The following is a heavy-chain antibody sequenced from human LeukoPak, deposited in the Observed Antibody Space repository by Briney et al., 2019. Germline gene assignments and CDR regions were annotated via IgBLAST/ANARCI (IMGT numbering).Heavy chain of an antibody. CDR3: ARHGDSSGWYEGNY. Sequence: PSETLSLTCTVSGDSISSSSYSWDWIRQPPGRGLEWIGSIHDSGSTNDNPSLKSRVTISLDTSKNQFSLKLSSVTAADTAVYYCARHGDSSGWYEGNYWGQGTLVTVSS. CDR1: GDSISSSSYS. CDR2: IHDSGST. V-gene: IGHV4-39*01. D-gene: IGHD6-19*01. J-gene: IGHJ4*02.